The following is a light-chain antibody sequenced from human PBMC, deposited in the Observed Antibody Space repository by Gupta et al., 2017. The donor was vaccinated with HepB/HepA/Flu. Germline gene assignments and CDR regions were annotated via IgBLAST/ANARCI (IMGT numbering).Light chain of an antibody. J-gene: IGLJ3*02. Sequence: SYELTQPPSVSVSPGQTARITCSGDALPKQYAYWYQQKSGQAPVLLIYKDNERPSGIPERFSGSSSGNTVIWPISGVQAEDEADYYCTSGDSSRHYVVFGGGTKLTVL. CDR3: TSGDSSRHYVV. V-gene: IGLV3-25*03. CDR1: ALPKQY. CDR2: KDN.